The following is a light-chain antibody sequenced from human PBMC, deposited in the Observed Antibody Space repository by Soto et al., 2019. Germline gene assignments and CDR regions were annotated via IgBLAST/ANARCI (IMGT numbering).Light chain of an antibody. J-gene: IGKJ5*01. V-gene: IGKV1-17*01. CDR3: LQHNSYPIT. CDR1: QTISSY. CDR2: AAS. Sequence: DIQMTQSPSSLSASLGDRVTITCRASQTISSYLNWYQQKPGRAPKRLIYAASSLQSGVPSRFSGSGSGTEFTLTISSLQPEDFGTYYCLQHNSYPITFGQGTRLEIK.